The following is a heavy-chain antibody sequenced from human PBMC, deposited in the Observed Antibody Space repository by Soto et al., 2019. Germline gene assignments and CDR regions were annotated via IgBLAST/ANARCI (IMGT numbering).Heavy chain of an antibody. J-gene: IGHJ5*02. CDR2: IYYSGST. CDR3: ARDTQRGYGRFDP. CDR1: GGSISSGGYY. Sequence: QVQLQESGPGLVKPSQTLSLTCTVSGGSISSGGYYWSWIRQHPGKGLEWIGYIYYSGSTYYNPSPKSRFTIPVDTSKNQFSLKLSSVTAADTAVYYCARDTQRGYGRFDPWGQGTLVTVSS. V-gene: IGHV4-31*03. D-gene: IGHD4-17*01.